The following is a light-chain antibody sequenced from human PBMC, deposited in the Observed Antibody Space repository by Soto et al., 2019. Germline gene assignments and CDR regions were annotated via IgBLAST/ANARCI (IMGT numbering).Light chain of an antibody. CDR1: QSVTSNY. CDR2: AAS. Sequence: EVVLTQSPGTVSLSPGERATLSCRASQSVTSNYLAWYQQKPGQAPRLLIYAASSRDTGIPDRFSGSGSGTDFPLSISRLEPDDFAVYYCPQYGRPITWTFGQGTKVEIQ. V-gene: IGKV3-20*01. J-gene: IGKJ1*01. CDR3: PQYGRPITWT.